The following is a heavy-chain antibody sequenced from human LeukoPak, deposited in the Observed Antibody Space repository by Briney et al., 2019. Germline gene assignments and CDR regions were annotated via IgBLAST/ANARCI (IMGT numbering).Heavy chain of an antibody. CDR2: IFYSGST. CDR1: GGSISSYY. Sequence: SETLSLTCTVSGGSISSYYWSWIRQPPGKGLEWIGYIFYSGSTNYNPSLKSRVTISVDTSKNQFSLKLSSVTAADTAVYYCARVNRGGAVDYWGQGTLVTVSS. V-gene: IGHV4-59*01. D-gene: IGHD3-16*01. CDR3: ARVNRGGAVDY. J-gene: IGHJ4*02.